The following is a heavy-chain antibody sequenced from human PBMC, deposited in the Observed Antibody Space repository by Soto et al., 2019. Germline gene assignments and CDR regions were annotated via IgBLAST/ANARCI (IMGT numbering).Heavy chain of an antibody. CDR1: GGSFTGYY. J-gene: IGHJ4*02. CDR2: IKDGGST. V-gene: IGHV4-34*01. Sequence: QVQLLQWGAGLLKPSETLSLTCAVNGGSFTGYYWSWVRQPPGKGLEWIGEIKDGGSTNYSPSLRSRVTISADTSKKQFSLKVTSVTAADTAVYYCARGQEGVVASHWDQGTLVTVSS. CDR3: ARGQEGVVASH. D-gene: IGHD2-15*01.